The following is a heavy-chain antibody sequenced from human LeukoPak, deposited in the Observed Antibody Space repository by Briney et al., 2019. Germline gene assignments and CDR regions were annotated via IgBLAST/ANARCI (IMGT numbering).Heavy chain of an antibody. CDR1: GFTFSSYG. D-gene: IGHD2-15*01. J-gene: IGHJ4*02. CDR3: AKLLGCSGGSCSPY. V-gene: IGHV3-74*01. Sequence: PGGSLRLSCAASGFTFSSYGMHWVRQAPGKGLVWVSRINSDGSSTNYADSVKGRFTISRDNAKNTLYLQMNSLRAEDTAVYYCAKLLGCSGGSCSPYWGQGTLVTVSS. CDR2: INSDGSST.